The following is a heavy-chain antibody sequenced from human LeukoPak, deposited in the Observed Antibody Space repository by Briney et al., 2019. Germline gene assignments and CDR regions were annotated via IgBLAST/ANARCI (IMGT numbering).Heavy chain of an antibody. CDR2: IYSGGTT. CDR1: GFTVNNNY. D-gene: IGHD1-26*01. Sequence: GGSLRLSCAASGFTVNNNYMSWVRQAPGKGLECVSVIYSGGTTYYADPVRGRFSISRDSSKNTVYLQMNSLRAEDTAVYYCARDPGGSYSHGIWGQGTLVTVSS. V-gene: IGHV3-53*01. CDR3: ARDPGGSYSHGI. J-gene: IGHJ4*02.